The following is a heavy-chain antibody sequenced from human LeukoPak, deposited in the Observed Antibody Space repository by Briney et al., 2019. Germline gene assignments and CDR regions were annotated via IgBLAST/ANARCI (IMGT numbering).Heavy chain of an antibody. CDR3: ARDYTGGWNDY. Sequence: GGSLRLSCAASGFTFSSYSMNWVRQAPGKGLEWVSSISGSSSYINYADSVKGRFTISRDNAKNSLYLQMNSLRAEDTAVYYCARDYTGGWNDYWGQGTLVTVSS. CDR2: ISGSSSYI. D-gene: IGHD7-27*01. J-gene: IGHJ4*02. V-gene: IGHV3-21*01. CDR1: GFTFSSYS.